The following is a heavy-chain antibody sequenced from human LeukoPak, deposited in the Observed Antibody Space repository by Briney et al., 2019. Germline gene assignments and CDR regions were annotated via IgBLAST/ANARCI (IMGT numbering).Heavy chain of an antibody. Sequence: GGSLTLSCAASGFTFSSYAMSWVRQAPGKGLEWVSVIYSGGSTYYADSVKGRFTISRDNSKNTLYLQMNSLRAEDTAVYYCARGELWFGELARFDPWGQGTLVTVSS. J-gene: IGHJ5*02. CDR3: ARGELWFGELARFDP. CDR1: GFTFSSYA. CDR2: IYSGGST. D-gene: IGHD3-10*01. V-gene: IGHV3-53*01.